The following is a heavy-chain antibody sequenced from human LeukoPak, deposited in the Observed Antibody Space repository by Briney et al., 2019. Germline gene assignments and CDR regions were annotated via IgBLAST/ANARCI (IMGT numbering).Heavy chain of an antibody. CDR1: GFTFSSFS. J-gene: IGHJ4*02. D-gene: IGHD2-21*02. CDR3: ARGVVVTFPDY. CDR2: ISSSSSYI. Sequence: PGGSLRLSGEASGFTFSSFSMNWVGKAPGKGLGWASSISSSSSYICYADSVKGRFTISRDNAKNSLYLQMNSLRAEDTAVYYCARGVVVTFPDYWGQGTLVTVSS. V-gene: IGHV3-21*01.